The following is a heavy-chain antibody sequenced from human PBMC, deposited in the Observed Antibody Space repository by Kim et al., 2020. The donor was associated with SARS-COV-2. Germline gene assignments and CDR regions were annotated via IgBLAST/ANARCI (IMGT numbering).Heavy chain of an antibody. V-gene: IGHV3-33*06. D-gene: IGHD5-18*01. CDR1: GFTFSSYG. CDR2: IWYDGSNK. CDR3: AKEEGYSYGYEPAGMDV. J-gene: IGHJ6*02. Sequence: GGSLRLSCAASGFTFSSYGMHWVRQAPGKGLEWVAVIWYDGSNKYYADSVKGRFTISRDNSKNTLYLQMNSLRAEDTAVYYCAKEEGYSYGYEPAGMDVWGQGTTVTVSS.